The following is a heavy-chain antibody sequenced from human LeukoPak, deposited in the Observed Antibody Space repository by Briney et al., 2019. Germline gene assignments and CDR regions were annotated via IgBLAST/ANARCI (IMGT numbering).Heavy chain of an antibody. CDR3: ARQYYDSTGYYYFDN. CDR2: MYYSGST. Sequence: ASETLSLTCTVSGDAITGSSYYWGWIRQPPGKGLEWIGSMYYSGSTFSNPSLRSRVNMSADTSKNQFSLKLSSVTAADTAVYYCARQYYDSTGYYYFDNWGQGTQVTVSS. V-gene: IGHV4-39*01. CDR1: GDAITGSSYY. J-gene: IGHJ4*02. D-gene: IGHD3-22*01.